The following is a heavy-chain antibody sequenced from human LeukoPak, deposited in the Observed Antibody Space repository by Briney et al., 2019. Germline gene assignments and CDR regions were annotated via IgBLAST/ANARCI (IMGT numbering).Heavy chain of an antibody. Sequence: LTGGSLRLSCAASGFTLSSYAMSWVRQAPGKGLEWVSAISGSGGSTYYADSVKGRFTISRDNSKNTLYLQMNSLRAEDTAVYYCAKEGLGTDSILRYFDWSSGGYGMDVWGQGTTVTVSS. CDR1: GFTLSSYA. D-gene: IGHD3-9*01. V-gene: IGHV3-23*01. CDR2: ISGSGGST. CDR3: AKEGLGTDSILRYFDWSSGGYGMDV. J-gene: IGHJ6*02.